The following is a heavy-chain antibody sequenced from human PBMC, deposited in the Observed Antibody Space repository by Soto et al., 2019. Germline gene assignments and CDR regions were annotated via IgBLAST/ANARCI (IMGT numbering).Heavy chain of an antibody. D-gene: IGHD1-7*01. J-gene: IGHJ5*02. CDR2: INHSGST. V-gene: IGHV4-34*01. Sequence: SETLSLTCAVYGGSFSGYYWSWIRQPPGKGLEWIGEINHSGSTNYNPSLKSRVTISVDTSKNQFSLKLSSVTAADTAVYYCARTWAPLRITGTIRWFDPWGQGTLVTVSS. CDR1: GGSFSGYY. CDR3: ARTWAPLRITGTIRWFDP.